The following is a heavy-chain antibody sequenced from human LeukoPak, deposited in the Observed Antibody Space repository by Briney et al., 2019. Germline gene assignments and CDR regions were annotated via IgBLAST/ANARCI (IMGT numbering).Heavy chain of an antibody. CDR3: ANSTAVDASFDI. D-gene: IGHD4-23*01. V-gene: IGHV3-23*01. J-gene: IGHJ3*02. CDR1: RFTCSNFA. CDR2: ISGSGGST. Sequence: PGGSLRLSGAASRFTCSNFARSWVRQAPGKGLEWVSAISGSGGSTYYADSVKGRFTISRDNSKNTLYLQMNSLRAEDTAVYYCANSTAVDASFDIWGQGTMVTVSS.